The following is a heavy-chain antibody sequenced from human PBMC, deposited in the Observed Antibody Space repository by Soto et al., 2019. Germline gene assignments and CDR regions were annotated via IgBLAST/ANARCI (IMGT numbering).Heavy chain of an antibody. V-gene: IGHV1-69*02. CDR2: IIPILGIA. CDR3: ARGRTRYCSSTSCYAFWFDT. Sequence: QVQLVQSGAEVKKPGSSVKVSCKASGGTFSSYTISWVRQAPGQGLEWMGRIIPILGIANYAQKFQGRVTITADKSTSTAYMELSSLRSEDTAVYYCARGRTRYCSSTSCYAFWFDTWGQGTLVTVSS. D-gene: IGHD2-2*01. J-gene: IGHJ5*02. CDR1: GGTFSSYT.